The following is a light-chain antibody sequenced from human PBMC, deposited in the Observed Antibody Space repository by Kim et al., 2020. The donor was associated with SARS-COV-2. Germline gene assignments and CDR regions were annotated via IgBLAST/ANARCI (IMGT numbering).Light chain of an antibody. Sequence: DIVMTQSPDSLAVSLGERATINCKSSQNVLYSPNRKNYLAWYQQRPGQPPKLLIYWASTRDSGVPDRFSGSGSGTDFTLTISSLQAEDVAVISGQKNLAPPYTVGRGP. J-gene: IGKJ2*01. CDR3: QKNLAPPYT. CDR1: QNVLYSPNRKNY. CDR2: WAS. V-gene: IGKV4-1*01.